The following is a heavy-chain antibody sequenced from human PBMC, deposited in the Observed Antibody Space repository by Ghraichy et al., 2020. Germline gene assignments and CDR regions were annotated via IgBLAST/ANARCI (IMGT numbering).Heavy chain of an antibody. CDR1: GFTFSSYS. Sequence: GGSLRLSCAASGFTFSSYSMNWVRQAPVKGLEWVSYISSSSSTIYYADSVKGRFTISRDNAKNSLYLQMNSLRDEDTAVYYCARAGYCSSTSCHYYYYGMDVWGQGTTVTVSS. D-gene: IGHD2-2*01. V-gene: IGHV3-48*02. CDR3: ARAGYCSSTSCHYYYYGMDV. J-gene: IGHJ6*02. CDR2: ISSSSSTI.